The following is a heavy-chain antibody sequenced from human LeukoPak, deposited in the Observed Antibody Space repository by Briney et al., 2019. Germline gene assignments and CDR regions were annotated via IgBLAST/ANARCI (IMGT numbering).Heavy chain of an antibody. CDR3: ARDSGSGSYYNPFDS. V-gene: IGHV4-59*01. J-gene: IGHJ4*02. Sequence: SETLSLTCTVSGGSISSYYWSWIRQPPGKGLEWIGYIYCRGYITYNPSLESRVTISVDTSKNQFSLKLSSVTAADTAIYYCARDSGSGSYYNPFDSWGQGTLVTVSS. CDR2: IYCRGYI. CDR1: GGSISSYY. D-gene: IGHD3-10*01.